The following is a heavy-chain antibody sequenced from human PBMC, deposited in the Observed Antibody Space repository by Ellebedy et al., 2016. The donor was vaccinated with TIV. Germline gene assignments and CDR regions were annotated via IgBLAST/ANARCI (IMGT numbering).Heavy chain of an antibody. Sequence: GESLKISCVASGLAFSSYAMHWVRQAPGKGLEWVAVVSYDRSNKYYADSVKGRFTISRDNSANTLYLQMNSLRVEATAVYYCAREKGSHYYDSSGTLNLWGQGTTVTVSS. J-gene: IGHJ6*02. CDR1: GLAFSSYA. CDR3: AREKGSHYYDSSGTLNL. CDR2: VSYDRSNK. D-gene: IGHD3-22*01. V-gene: IGHV3-30-3*01.